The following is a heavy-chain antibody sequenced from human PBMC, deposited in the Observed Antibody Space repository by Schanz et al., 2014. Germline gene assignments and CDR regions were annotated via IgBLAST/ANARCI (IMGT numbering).Heavy chain of an antibody. V-gene: IGHV3-7*01. CDR3: ARPLGPNYYYYGLDV. CDR2: IKQDESER. J-gene: IGHJ6*02. CDR1: GFTFSTYW. Sequence: EVQLVESGGGLLQPGGSLRLSCAASGFTFSTYWMSWVRQAPGKGLEWVANIKQDESERSYVDSVKGRFTISRDNAKNSLYLQMNSLRAEDTAVYYCARPLGPNYYYYGLDVWGQGTTVTVSS.